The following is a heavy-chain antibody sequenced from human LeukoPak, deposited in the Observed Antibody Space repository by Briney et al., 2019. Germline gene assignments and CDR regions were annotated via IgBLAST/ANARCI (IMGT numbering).Heavy chain of an antibody. Sequence: PSETLSLTCTVSGGSISSYYWSWIRQPPGKGLEWIGYIYYSGSTNYNPYLKSRVTISVDTSKNQFSLKLSSVTAADTAVYYCARHTLFDYWGQGALVTVSS. V-gene: IGHV4-59*08. CDR1: GGSISSYY. CDR2: IYYSGST. J-gene: IGHJ4*02. CDR3: ARHTLFDY.